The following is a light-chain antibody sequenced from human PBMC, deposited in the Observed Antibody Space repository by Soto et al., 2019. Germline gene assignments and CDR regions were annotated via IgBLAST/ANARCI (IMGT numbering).Light chain of an antibody. Sequence: EIVLTQSPATLSLSPGERATLSCRASQSVNSYLAWYQQKPGQAPRLLIYDTSNRATGIPARFSGSGSGTDFTLTISSLEPVDFAVYYCQQRSNWPATFGGGTKVEIK. CDR1: QSVNSY. J-gene: IGKJ4*01. V-gene: IGKV3-11*01. CDR3: QQRSNWPAT. CDR2: DTS.